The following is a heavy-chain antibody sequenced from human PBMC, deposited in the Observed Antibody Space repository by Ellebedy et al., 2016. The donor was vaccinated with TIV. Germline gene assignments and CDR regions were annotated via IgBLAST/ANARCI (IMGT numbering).Heavy chain of an antibody. J-gene: IGHJ4*02. CDR3: ARAEGYSSSSLDY. D-gene: IGHD6-6*01. CDR1: GGSISSYY. CDR2: IYYSGST. V-gene: IGHV4-59*01. Sequence: SETLSLTXTVSGGSISSYYWSWIRQPPGKGLEWIGYIYYSGSTNYNPSLKSRVTISVDTSKNQFSLKLSSVTAADTAVYYCARAEGYSSSSLDYWGQGTLVTVSS.